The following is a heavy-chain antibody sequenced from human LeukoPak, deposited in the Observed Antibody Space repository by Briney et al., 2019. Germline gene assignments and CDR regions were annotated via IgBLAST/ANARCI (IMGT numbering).Heavy chain of an antibody. CDR3: ARDAGNYVFDY. CDR1: GFTFSSYS. V-gene: IGHV3-48*04. Sequence: GGSLRLSCAASGFTFSSYSMNWVRQAPGKGLEWVSYITNSGSNKYYADSVKGRFTISRDNAKNSLYLQMNSLSAEDTAVYYCARDAGNYVFDYWGQGTLVTVSS. D-gene: IGHD3-16*01. CDR2: ITNSGSNK. J-gene: IGHJ4*02.